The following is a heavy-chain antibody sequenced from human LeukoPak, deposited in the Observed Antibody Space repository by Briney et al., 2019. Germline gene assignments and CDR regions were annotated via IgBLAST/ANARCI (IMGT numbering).Heavy chain of an antibody. V-gene: IGHV3-48*04. CDR2: ITSSSNTI. CDR1: GFTFSSYS. J-gene: IGHJ4*02. D-gene: IGHD6-19*01. CDR3: ARRGAVAGTTDY. Sequence: PGGSLRLSCAASGFTFSSYSMNWVRQAPGRGLEWVSYITSSSNTIYYADSVKGRSTISRDNAKNSLYLQMNSLRAEDTAVYYCARRGAVAGTTDYWGQGTLVTVSS.